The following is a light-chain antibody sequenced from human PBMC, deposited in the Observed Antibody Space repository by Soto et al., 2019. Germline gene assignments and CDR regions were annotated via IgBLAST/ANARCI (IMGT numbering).Light chain of an antibody. CDR1: SSDVGGFNY. CDR3: SSYTTSSSYV. CDR2: DVY. J-gene: IGLJ1*01. V-gene: IGLV2-14*01. Sequence: QSALTQPASVSGSPGQSITISCTGTSSDVGGFNYVSWYQQHPGKAPKLLIFDVYSRPSGISNRFSGSKSGNTASLTISGLQAEDEAHYYCSSYTTSSSYVFGAGTKLTVL.